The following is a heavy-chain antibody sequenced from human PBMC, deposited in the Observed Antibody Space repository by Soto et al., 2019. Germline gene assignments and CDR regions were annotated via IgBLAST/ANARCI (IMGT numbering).Heavy chain of an antibody. V-gene: IGHV1-18*01. Sequence: QVQLVQSGAEVKKPGASVKVSCKASGYTFTSYGISWVRQAPGQGLEWMGWISAYNGNTNYAQKLQGRVTMTTETSTSTAYMELRSLRSDDTAVYYCARSTYDYIWGSYRAAFDIWGQGTMVTVSS. J-gene: IGHJ3*02. CDR2: ISAYNGNT. D-gene: IGHD3-16*02. CDR1: GYTFTSYG. CDR3: ARSTYDYIWGSYRAAFDI.